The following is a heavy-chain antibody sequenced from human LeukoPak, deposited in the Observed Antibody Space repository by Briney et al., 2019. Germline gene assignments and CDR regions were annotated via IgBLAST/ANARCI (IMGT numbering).Heavy chain of an antibody. V-gene: IGHV1-18*01. CDR1: GCTFTSYG. J-gene: IGHJ6*03. CDR3: ASSVVEPAADLYYYYYMDV. CDR2: ISAYNGNT. D-gene: IGHD2-2*01. Sequence: ASVKVSCKASGCTFTSYGISWVRQAPGQGLEWMGWISAYNGNTNYAQKLQGRVTMTTDTSTSTAYMELRSLRSDDTAVYYCASSVVEPAADLYYYYYMDVWGKGTTVTVSS.